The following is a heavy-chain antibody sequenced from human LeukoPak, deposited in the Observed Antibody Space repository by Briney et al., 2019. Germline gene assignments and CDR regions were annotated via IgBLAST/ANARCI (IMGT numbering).Heavy chain of an antibody. V-gene: IGHV4-39*07. J-gene: IGHJ6*03. CDR3: AKVRQSYYYYMDV. CDR1: SGSISSSSHY. Sequence: SETLSLTCTVSSGSISSSSHYWGWIRQPPGKGLEWIGSIYHSGSTYYNPSLKSRVTISVDTSKNQFSLNLNSVTAADTAVYYCAKVRQSYYYYMDVWGKGTTVTVSS. CDR2: IYHSGST.